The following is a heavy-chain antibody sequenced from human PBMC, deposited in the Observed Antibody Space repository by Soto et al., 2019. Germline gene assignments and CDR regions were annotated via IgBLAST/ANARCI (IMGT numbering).Heavy chain of an antibody. CDR3: AKGLSGSQYYSYGMDV. CDR2: LSASGATT. CDR1: GFTFSTYA. Sequence: EVQLLESGGGLVQPGGSLRLSCAASGFTFSTYAMTWVRQAPGKGLKWVSALSASGATTYHADSVKGRFTISRDNSENTLYLQMNSLSAEDTAVYYCAKGLSGSQYYSYGMDVWGQGTTVTVSS. D-gene: IGHD1-26*01. J-gene: IGHJ6*02. V-gene: IGHV3-23*01.